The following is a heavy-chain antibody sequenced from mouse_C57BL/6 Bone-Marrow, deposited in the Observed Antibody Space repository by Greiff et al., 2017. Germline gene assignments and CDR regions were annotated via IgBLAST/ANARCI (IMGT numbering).Heavy chain of an antibody. D-gene: IGHD2-4*01. CDR2: MHPNGGSP. CDR1: GYTFTNYW. V-gene: IGHV1-64*01. CDR3: ARSYYDDDYTMDY. J-gene: IGHJ4*01. Sequence: VQLQQPGAELVKPGASVKLSCKASGYTFTNYWMHWVKQRPGQGLEWIGMMHPNGGSPDYNEKFKSEATLSVDKSSRTAYMELSSLTSEDSAVYYCARSYYDDDYTMDYWGQGTSVTVSS.